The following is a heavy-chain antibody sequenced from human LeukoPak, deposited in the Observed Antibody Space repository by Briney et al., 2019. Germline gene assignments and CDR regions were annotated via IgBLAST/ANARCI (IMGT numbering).Heavy chain of an antibody. Sequence: PSETLSLTCTVSGGSISSGDYYWSWIRQPPGKGLEWIGYIYYSGSTYYNPSLKSRVTISVDTSKNQFSLKLSSVTAADTAVYYCARGAAAAGAGTDYWGQGTLVTVSS. CDR1: GGSISSGDYY. CDR3: ARGAAAAGAGTDY. J-gene: IGHJ4*02. D-gene: IGHD6-13*01. CDR2: IYYSGST. V-gene: IGHV4-30-4*01.